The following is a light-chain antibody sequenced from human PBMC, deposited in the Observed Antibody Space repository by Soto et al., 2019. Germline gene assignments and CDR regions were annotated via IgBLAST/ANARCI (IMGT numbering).Light chain of an antibody. CDR3: QQFNNYLLT. V-gene: IGKV1-5*03. CDR1: QTISSW. Sequence: DIQMTQSPSTLSGSVGDRVTITCRASQTISSWLAWYQQKPGKAPKLLIYKASTLKSGVPSRFSGSGSGTEFTLTISSLQPDDFATYFCQQFNNYLLTFGGGTKV. J-gene: IGKJ4*01. CDR2: KAS.